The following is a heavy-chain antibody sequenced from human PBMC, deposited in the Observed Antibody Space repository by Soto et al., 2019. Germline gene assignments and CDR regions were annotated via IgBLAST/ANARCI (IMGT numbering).Heavy chain of an antibody. CDR2: IYYSGST. Sequence: SETLSLTCTVSGGSISSYYWSWIRQPPGKGLEWIGYIYYSGSTNYNPSLKSRVTISVDTSKNQFSLKLSSVTAADTAVYYCARCPPPYGGNPAPFDYWGQGTLVTVSS. CDR3: ARCPPPYGGNPAPFDY. CDR1: GGSISSYY. D-gene: IGHD2-15*01. J-gene: IGHJ4*02. V-gene: IGHV4-59*01.